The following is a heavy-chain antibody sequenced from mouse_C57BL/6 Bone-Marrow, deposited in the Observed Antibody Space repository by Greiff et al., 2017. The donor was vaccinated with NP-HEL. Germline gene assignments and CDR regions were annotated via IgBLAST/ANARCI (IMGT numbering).Heavy chain of an antibody. V-gene: IGHV1-39*01. D-gene: IGHD1-1*01. Sequence: EVQLQQSGPELVKPGASVKISCKASGYSFTDYNMNWVKQSNGKSLEWIGVINPNYGTTSYNQKFKGKATLTVDPSSSTAYMQLNSLTSDDSAVYYFAGYYGSSYDYAMDYWGQGTSVTVSS. CDR1: GYSFTDYN. CDR3: AGYYGSSYDYAMDY. J-gene: IGHJ4*01. CDR2: INPNYGTT.